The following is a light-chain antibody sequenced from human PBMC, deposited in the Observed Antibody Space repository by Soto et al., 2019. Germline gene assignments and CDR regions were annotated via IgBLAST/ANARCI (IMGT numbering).Light chain of an antibody. Sequence: EIVLTQSPGTLSLSPGEGATLSCRASQSISAGNVAWYQQQPGRAPMLLLCGASSRATGVPDRFSSYGSGTDLTLIITTLEPEDVAFYFCQQYGYFPEWARWSFGQGTKVEV. CDR3: QQYGYFPEWARWS. CDR1: QSISAGN. V-gene: IGKV3-20*01. CDR2: GAS. J-gene: IGKJ1*01.